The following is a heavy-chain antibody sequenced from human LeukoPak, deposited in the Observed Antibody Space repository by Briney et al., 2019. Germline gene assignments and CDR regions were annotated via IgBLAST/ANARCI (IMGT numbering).Heavy chain of an antibody. CDR3: ARHYDSSGYYDY. V-gene: IGHV1-69*13. D-gene: IGHD3-22*01. CDR2: IIPIFGTA. CDR1: GGTFSSYA. J-gene: IGHJ4*02. Sequence: SVKVSCKASGGTFSSYAISWVRQAPGQGLEWMGGIIPIFGTANYAQKFQGRVMITADESTSTAYMELSSLRSEDTAVYYCARHYDSSGYYDYWGQGTLVTVSS.